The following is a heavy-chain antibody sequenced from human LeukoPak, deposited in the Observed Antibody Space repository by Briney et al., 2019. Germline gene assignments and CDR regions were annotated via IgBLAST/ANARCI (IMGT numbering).Heavy chain of an antibody. Sequence: ASVKVSCKASGGTFSSYAISWVRQAPGQGLEWMGGIIPIFGTANYAQKFQGRVTITADESTSTAYMELSSLRSEDTAVYYCASGTEASGDAFDIWGQETMVTVSS. D-gene: IGHD2-8*02. CDR3: ASGTEASGDAFDI. V-gene: IGHV1-69*13. CDR2: IIPIFGTA. J-gene: IGHJ3*02. CDR1: GGTFSSYA.